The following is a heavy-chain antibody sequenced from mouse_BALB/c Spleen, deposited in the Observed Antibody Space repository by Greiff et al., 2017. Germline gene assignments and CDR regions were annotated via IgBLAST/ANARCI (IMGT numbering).Heavy chain of an antibody. CDR3: ARGPTGASFDY. CDR2: IRNKANGYTT. V-gene: IGHV7-3*02. D-gene: IGHD1-1*01. CDR1: GFTFTDYY. J-gene: IGHJ2*01. Sequence: EVQVVESGGGLVQPGGSLRLSCATSGFTFTDYYMSWVSQPPGKALEWLGFIRNKANGYTTEYSASVKGRFTISRDNSQSILYLQMNTLRAEDSATYYCARGPTGASFDYWGQGTTLTVSS.